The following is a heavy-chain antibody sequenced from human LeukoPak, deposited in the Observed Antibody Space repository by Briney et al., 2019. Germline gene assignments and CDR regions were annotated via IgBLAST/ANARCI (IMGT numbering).Heavy chain of an antibody. Sequence: SETLSLTCAVYGGSFSGYYWSWIRQPPGKGLEWIGEINHSGSTNYNPSLKSRVTIPVDTSKNQFSLKLSSVTAADTAVNYCASIGYFGYWGQGTLVTVSS. CDR3: ASIGYFGY. J-gene: IGHJ4*02. CDR1: GGSFSGYY. V-gene: IGHV4-34*01. CDR2: INHSGST. D-gene: IGHD1-26*01.